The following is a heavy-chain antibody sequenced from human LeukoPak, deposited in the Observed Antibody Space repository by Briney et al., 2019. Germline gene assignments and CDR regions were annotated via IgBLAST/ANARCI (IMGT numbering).Heavy chain of an antibody. CDR1: GFTFSRYG. V-gene: IGHV3-30*18. J-gene: IGHJ4*02. Sequence: GGSLRLSCAASGFTFSRYGMHWVRQAPGKGLEWVAVISYDGSNKYYGDSVKGRFTISRDNSKKMLYLQMNSLRAEDTAVYYCAKVSAYYYASGFDYWGQGTLVTVSS. D-gene: IGHD3-10*01. CDR3: AKVSAYYYASGFDY. CDR2: ISYDGSNK.